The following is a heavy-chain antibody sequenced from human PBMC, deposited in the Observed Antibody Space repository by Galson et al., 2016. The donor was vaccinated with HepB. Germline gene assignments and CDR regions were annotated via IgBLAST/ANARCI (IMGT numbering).Heavy chain of an antibody. Sequence: CAASGIIFSTYGMHWVRQAPGKGLEWVALIWNDGSNKFYADAVKGRFTISRDDSKNTLYLQMNSLRAEDTAVYYCAGDGDHGIGGYFSSPWGQGTPVTVSS. CDR2: IWNDGSNK. D-gene: IGHD6-25*01. CDR1: GIIFSTYG. J-gene: IGHJ5*02. CDR3: AGDGDHGIGGYFSSP. V-gene: IGHV3-33*01.